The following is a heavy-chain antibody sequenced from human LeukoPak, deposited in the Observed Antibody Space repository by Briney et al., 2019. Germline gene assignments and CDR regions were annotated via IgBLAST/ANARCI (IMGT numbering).Heavy chain of an antibody. D-gene: IGHD1-14*01. CDR1: GGSISSGDYY. CDR3: ARVTYKTTRYFDY. J-gene: IGHJ4*02. Sequence: SQTLSPTCTVSGGSISSGDYYWSWIRQPPGKGLEWIGYIYYSGSTYYNPSLKSRVTISVDTSKNQFSLKLSSVTAADTAVYYCARVTYKTTRYFDYWGQGTLVTVSS. CDR2: IYYSGST. V-gene: IGHV4-30-4*08.